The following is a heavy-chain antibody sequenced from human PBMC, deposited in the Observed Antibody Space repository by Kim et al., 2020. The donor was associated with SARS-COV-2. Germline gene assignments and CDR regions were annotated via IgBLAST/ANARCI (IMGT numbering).Heavy chain of an antibody. Sequence: GGSLRLSCAASGFTFSDYYMSWIRQAPGKGLEWVSYISSSGSTIYYTDSVKGRFTISRDNAKNSLYLQMNSLRAEDTAVYYCARDFKSDIADAGMVGYGGQGTLVASSS. CDR3: ARDFKSDIADAGMVGY. D-gene: IGHD6-13*01. J-gene: IGHJ4*02. V-gene: IGHV3-11*04. CDR1: GFTFSDYY. CDR2: ISSSGSTI.